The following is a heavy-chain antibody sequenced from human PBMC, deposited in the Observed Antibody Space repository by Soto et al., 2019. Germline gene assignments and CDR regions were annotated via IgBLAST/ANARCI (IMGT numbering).Heavy chain of an antibody. Sequence: EVQLLESGGGLVQPGGSLRLSCAASGFTFSSYAMSWVRQAPGKGLEWVSAISGSGGSTYYADSVKGRFTISRDNSKNTLYLQMNSLRAEDTAVYYCAKDSLSSGYDWPTYYYFDYWGQGTLVTVSS. CDR3: AKDSLSSGYDWPTYYYFDY. J-gene: IGHJ4*02. V-gene: IGHV3-23*01. CDR1: GFTFSSYA. D-gene: IGHD5-12*01. CDR2: ISGSGGST.